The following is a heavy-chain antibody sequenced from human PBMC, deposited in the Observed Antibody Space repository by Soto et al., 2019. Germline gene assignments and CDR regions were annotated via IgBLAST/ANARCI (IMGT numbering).Heavy chain of an antibody. Sequence: QVQLVQSGAEVKKPGSSLKVSCKASGGTFSSYTISWVRQAPGQGLEWMGRIIPILGIANYAQKFQGRVTITADKSTSTAYMELSSLRSEDTAVYYCARDHDDFWSGYPSPYMDVWGKGTTVTVSS. CDR1: GGTFSSYT. CDR2: IIPILGIA. J-gene: IGHJ6*03. CDR3: ARDHDDFWSGYPSPYMDV. D-gene: IGHD3-3*01. V-gene: IGHV1-69*08.